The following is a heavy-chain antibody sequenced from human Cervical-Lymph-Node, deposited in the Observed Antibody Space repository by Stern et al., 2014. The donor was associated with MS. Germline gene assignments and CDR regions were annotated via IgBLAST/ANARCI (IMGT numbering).Heavy chain of an antibody. J-gene: IGHJ6*02. D-gene: IGHD3-3*01. CDR3: ARDGAGVLAPYFGLDV. CDR2: IWYDGNRK. V-gene: IGHV3-33*01. CDR1: GFTFSRYG. Sequence: VHLVESGGGVVQPGTSLRVSCVASGFTFSRYGMHWVRQAPGKGLEWVAVIWYDGNRKYYADSVRGRFTTSRAHSKNTLFLHMNRRSAVDTAVYYCARDGAGVLAPYFGLDVWGQGTAVTVSS.